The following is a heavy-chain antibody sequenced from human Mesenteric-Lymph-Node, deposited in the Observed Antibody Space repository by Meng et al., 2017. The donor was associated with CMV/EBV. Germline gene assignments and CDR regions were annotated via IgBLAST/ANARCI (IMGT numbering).Heavy chain of an antibody. CDR1: GFTFDDYT. CDR2: ISWDGGST. CDR3: ARDPATEWLRGPIDY. J-gene: IGHJ4*02. D-gene: IGHD5-12*01. V-gene: IGHV3-43*01. Sequence: GGSLRLSCAASGFTFDDYTMHWVRQAPGKGLEWVSLISWDGGSTYYADSVKGRFTISRDNSKNTLYLQMNSLRAEDTAVYYCARDPATEWLRGPIDYWGQGTLVTVSS.